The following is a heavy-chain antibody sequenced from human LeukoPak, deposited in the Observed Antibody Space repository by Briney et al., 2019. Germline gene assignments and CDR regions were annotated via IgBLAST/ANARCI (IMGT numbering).Heavy chain of an antibody. J-gene: IGHJ4*02. CDR1: GGSISSYY. CDR3: ARVGSSWPRYYFDS. Sequence: SETLSLTCTVSGGSISSYYWSWIRQPPGKGLEWIGFIYYSGSSYYNPSLKSRVTMSVDTSKNQFSLKLTSVTAADTAVYYCARVGSSWPRYYFDSWGRGTLVTVSS. V-gene: IGHV4-59*12. D-gene: IGHD6-13*01. CDR2: IYYSGSS.